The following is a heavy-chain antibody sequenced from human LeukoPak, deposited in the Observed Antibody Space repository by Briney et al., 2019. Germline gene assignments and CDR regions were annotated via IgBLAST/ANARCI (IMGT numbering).Heavy chain of an antibody. CDR2: IYTSGST. V-gene: IGHV4-4*07. CDR1: GGSISSYY. Sequence: SETLSLTCTVSGGSISSYYWSWIRQPAGKGLEWIGRIYTSGSTNYNPSLKGRVTMSVDTSKNQFSLKLSSVTAADTAVYYCARAPSSYGSPYMDVWGKGTTVTVSS. D-gene: IGHD1-26*01. CDR3: ARAPSSYGSPYMDV. J-gene: IGHJ6*03.